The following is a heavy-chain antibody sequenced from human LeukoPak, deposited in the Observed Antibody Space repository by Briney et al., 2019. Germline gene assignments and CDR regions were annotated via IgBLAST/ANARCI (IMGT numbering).Heavy chain of an antibody. CDR3: AKANWVSNADAVW. V-gene: IGHV3-23*01. CDR1: GFTFSSYA. Sequence: GGSLRLSCAAPGFTFSSYAMAWVRQAPGKGLEWVSAISGSGAYTYYADSVKGRFAISRDSSKNMLYLQMNSLRAEDTAIYYCAKANWVSNADAVWWGQGTQVTVSS. D-gene: IGHD1-1*01. CDR2: ISGSGAYT. J-gene: IGHJ4*02.